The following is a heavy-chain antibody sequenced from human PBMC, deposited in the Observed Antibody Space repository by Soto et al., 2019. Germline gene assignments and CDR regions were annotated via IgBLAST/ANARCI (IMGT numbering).Heavy chain of an antibody. J-gene: IGHJ5*02. CDR3: ARRYSGSPGHNWFDP. Sequence: SETLSLTCTVSGGSISSGGYYWSWIREYPGKGLEWIGCIYYSGTTYHNPSLKSRVTMSVDTSKNQFSLKLTSVTAADTAVYYCARRYSGSPGHNWFDPWGQGTLVTVSS. CDR2: IYYSGTT. CDR1: GGSISSGGYY. D-gene: IGHD1-26*01. V-gene: IGHV4-31*03.